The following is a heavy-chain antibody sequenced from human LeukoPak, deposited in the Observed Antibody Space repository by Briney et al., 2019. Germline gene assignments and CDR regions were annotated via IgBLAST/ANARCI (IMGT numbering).Heavy chain of an antibody. CDR3: ARGIPHYYYGSSGYWSYGRDAFDI. J-gene: IGHJ3*02. Sequence: SETLSLTCAVYGGSFSGYYWSWIRQPPGKGLEWIGEINHSGSTNYNPSLKSRVTISVDTSKNQFSLKLSSVTAADTAVYYCARGIPHYYYGSSGYWSYGRDAFDIWGQGTMVTVSS. D-gene: IGHD3-22*01. CDR2: INHSGST. V-gene: IGHV4-34*01. CDR1: GGSFSGYY.